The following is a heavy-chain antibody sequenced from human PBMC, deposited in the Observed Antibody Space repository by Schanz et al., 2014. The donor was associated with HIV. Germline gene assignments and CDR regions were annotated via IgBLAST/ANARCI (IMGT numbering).Heavy chain of an antibody. CDR3: AKDIFYDSSGLNPGWGSFDI. CDR2: ISWHGYTV. V-gene: IGHV3-9*01. D-gene: IGHD3-22*01. Sequence: EMQLLESGGGLVQPGGLLRLSCAASGFTFSGFAMSWVRQAPGKGLEWVAGISWHGYTVGYADSVKGRFTISRDNGRNSLYLQMNSLRPEDTALYYCAKDIFYDSSGLNPGWGSFDIWGQGTLVTVSS. CDR1: GFTFSGFA. J-gene: IGHJ3*02.